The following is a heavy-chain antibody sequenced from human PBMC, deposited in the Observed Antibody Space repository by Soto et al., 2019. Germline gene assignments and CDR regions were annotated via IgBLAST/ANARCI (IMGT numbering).Heavy chain of an antibody. V-gene: IGHV4-4*02. J-gene: IGHJ6*02. CDR1: GGFISRSNW. Sequence: PLEPLSLTRAVSGGFISRSNWWSWVRQPPGKGLEWIGEIYHSGTTNYHPSLKSRVTISVDKSKNQFSLKLSSVTAADTAVYYCARVDLAAAVSGERFYYYYGMDVWGQGTTVT. CDR3: ARVDLAAAVSGERFYYYYGMDV. D-gene: IGHD6-13*01. CDR2: IYHSGTT.